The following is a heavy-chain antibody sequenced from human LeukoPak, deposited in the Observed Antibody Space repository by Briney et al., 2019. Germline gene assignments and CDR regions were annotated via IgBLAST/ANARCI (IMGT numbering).Heavy chain of an antibody. CDR3: ARGYGSGSYYNERFDP. V-gene: IGHV1-8*01. CDR1: GYTFTSYD. CDR2: MNPNSGNT. D-gene: IGHD3-10*01. Sequence: ASVKVSCKASGYTFTSYDINWVRQATGQGLEWMGWMNPNSGNTVYAQNFQGRVTMTRNTSISTAYMELSSLRSEDTAVYYCARGYGSGSYYNERFDPWGQGTLVTVSP. J-gene: IGHJ5*02.